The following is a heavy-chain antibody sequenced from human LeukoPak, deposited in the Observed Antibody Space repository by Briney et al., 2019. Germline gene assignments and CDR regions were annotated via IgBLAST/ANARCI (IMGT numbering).Heavy chain of an antibody. CDR2: ISWNSGSI. CDR1: GFTFDDYA. J-gene: IGHJ5*02. D-gene: IGHD4-17*01. Sequence: PGGSLRLSCAASGFTFDDYAMHWVRQAPGEGLEWVSGISWNSGSIGYADSVRGRFTISRDNAKNSLYLQMNSLRAEDTALYYCAKEGDYGFHWFDPWDQGTLVTVSS. CDR3: AKEGDYGFHWFDP. V-gene: IGHV3-9*01.